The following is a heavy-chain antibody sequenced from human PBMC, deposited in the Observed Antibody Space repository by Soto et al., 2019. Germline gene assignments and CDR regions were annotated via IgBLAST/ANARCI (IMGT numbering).Heavy chain of an antibody. V-gene: IGHV1-8*01. CDR3: ARSRGGTGVHFDY. J-gene: IGHJ4*02. CDR1: GYTFTSYD. CDR2: MNPDSGDT. D-gene: IGHD7-27*01. Sequence: QVQLVQSGAEVRGPGASVKVSCKASGYTFTSYDINWVRQATGQGPEWMGWMNPDSGDTGYVQRFQGRVSMTRDTSVSTADMELNGLRSDDTAVYFCARSRGGTGVHFDYWGQGTLVTVSS.